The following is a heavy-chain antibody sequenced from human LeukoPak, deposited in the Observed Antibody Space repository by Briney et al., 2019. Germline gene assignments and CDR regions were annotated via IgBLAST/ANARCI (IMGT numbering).Heavy chain of an antibody. CDR2: ISAYNGNT. V-gene: IGHV1-18*01. D-gene: IGHD6-13*01. J-gene: IGHJ1*01. Sequence: GASVKVSCKASGYTFTSYGISWVRQAPGQGLEWMGWISAYNGNTNYAQKLQGRVTMTTDTSTSTAYMELRSLRSDDTAVYYCVADTIAAGEYFQHWGQGTLVTVSS. CDR3: VADTIAAGEYFQH. CDR1: GYTFTSYG.